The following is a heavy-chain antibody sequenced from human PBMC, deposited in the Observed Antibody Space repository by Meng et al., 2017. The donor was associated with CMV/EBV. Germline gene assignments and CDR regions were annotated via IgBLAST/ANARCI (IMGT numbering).Heavy chain of an antibody. CDR1: DG. J-gene: IGHJ4*02. V-gene: IGHV3-33*06. CDR2: IWYDGSNK. CDR3: AKDGPQPVAYDFWSGYSYYFDY. Sequence: DGLDWVSKAQGRGLEWVAVIWYDGSNKYYADSVKGRFTSSRDNSKNTLYLQMNSLRAEDTAVYYCAKDGPQPVAYDFWSGYSYYFDYWGQGTLVTVSS. D-gene: IGHD3-3*01.